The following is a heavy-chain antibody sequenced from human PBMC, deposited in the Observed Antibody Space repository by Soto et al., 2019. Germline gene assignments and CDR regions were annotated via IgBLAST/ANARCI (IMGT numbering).Heavy chain of an antibody. CDR3: ARDDVLCDGGRCYGVPLDV. V-gene: IGHV3-66*01. J-gene: IGHJ6*02. CDR2: IQSGGPT. Sequence: PGGSLRLSCAASGFTVSSKYMSWVRQAPGKGLEWVSLIQSGGPTYYADSVKGRFTISRDTSENTLHLQMDSLRAEDTAVYYCARDDVLCDGGRCYGVPLDVWGQGTTVTGSS. CDR1: GFTVSSKY. D-gene: IGHD2-15*01.